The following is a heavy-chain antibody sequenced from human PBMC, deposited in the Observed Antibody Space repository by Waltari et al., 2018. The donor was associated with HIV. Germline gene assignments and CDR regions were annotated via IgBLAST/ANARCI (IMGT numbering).Heavy chain of an antibody. CDR2: ISGPSDYI. J-gene: IGHJ6*02. Sequence: EVRLVESGGGRVEPGGSLGLSCVVSGLRLGSDRMKWVRQAPGKGLEWVSSISGPSDYIYYVDSVKGRFTVSRDNAKNSLYLQMNSLRAEDSAIYYCARDLSYYYGMDVWGPGTTVIVSS. V-gene: IGHV3-21*01. CDR3: ARDLSYYYGMDV. CDR1: GLRLGSDR.